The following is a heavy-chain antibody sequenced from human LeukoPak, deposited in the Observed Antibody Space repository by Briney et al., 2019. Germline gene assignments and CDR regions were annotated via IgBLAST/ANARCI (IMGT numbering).Heavy chain of an antibody. CDR3: ARGDYGSGSYLNWFDP. CDR1: GYRFTNYW. CDR2: IYPGDADT. Sequence: GESLKISCKGSGYRFTNYWIGWVRQMPGKGLEWMGIIYPGDADTRYSPSFQGQVTISADKSISTAYLQWSSLKASDTAMYYCARGDYGSGSYLNWFDPWGQGTLVTVSS. D-gene: IGHD3-10*01. J-gene: IGHJ5*02. V-gene: IGHV5-51*01.